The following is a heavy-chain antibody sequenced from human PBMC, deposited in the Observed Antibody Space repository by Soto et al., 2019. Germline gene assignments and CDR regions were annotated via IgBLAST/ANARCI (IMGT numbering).Heavy chain of an antibody. CDR2: IIPILGIA. V-gene: IGHV1-69*02. Sequence: QVQLVQSGAEVKKPGSSVKVSCKASGGTFSSYTISWVRQAPGQGLEWMGRIIPILGIANYAQKFQGRVTITADKSTSTAYMELSSLRSEDTAVYYCARVMASYGDWPHYWGQGTLVTVSS. CDR1: GGTFSSYT. J-gene: IGHJ4*02. CDR3: ARVMASYGDWPHY. D-gene: IGHD4-17*01.